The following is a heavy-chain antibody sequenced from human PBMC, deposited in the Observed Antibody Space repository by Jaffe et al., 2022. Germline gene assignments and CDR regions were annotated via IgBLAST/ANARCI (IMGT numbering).Heavy chain of an antibody. CDR3: ARDGHSGSPITT. J-gene: IGHJ5*02. Sequence: QVQLQESGPGLVKPSETLSLTCAVSGYSISSGYYWGWIRQPPGKGLEWIGSIYHSGSTYYNPSLKSRVTISVDTSKNQFSLKLSSVTAADTAVYYCARDGHSGSPITTWGQGTLVTVSS. CDR1: GYSISSGYY. V-gene: IGHV4-38-2*02. CDR2: IYHSGST. D-gene: IGHD1-26*01.